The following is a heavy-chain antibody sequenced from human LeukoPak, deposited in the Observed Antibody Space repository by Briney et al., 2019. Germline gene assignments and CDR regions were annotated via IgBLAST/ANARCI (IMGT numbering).Heavy chain of an antibody. CDR1: GFTLSSYS. V-gene: IGHV3-48*02. CDR3: AREPPIGAGGADL. J-gene: IGHJ5*02. CDR2: ISSSSSTI. Sequence: GGSLRLSCAASGFTLSSYSMNWVRQAPGNGLEWISHISSSSSTIYYADSVKGRFTISRDNGKNSLYLQMNSLRDEDTAVYYCAREPPIGAGGADLWGQGTLVTVSS. D-gene: IGHD6-13*01.